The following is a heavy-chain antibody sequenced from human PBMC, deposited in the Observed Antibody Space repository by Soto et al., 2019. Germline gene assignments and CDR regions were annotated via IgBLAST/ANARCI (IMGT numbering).Heavy chain of an antibody. J-gene: IGHJ3*02. CDR1: GGSISSYY. D-gene: IGHD3-10*01. V-gene: IGHV4-59*01. Sequence: QVQLQESGPGLVKPSETLSLTCTVSGGSISSYYWSWSLQPPGKGLEWIGYIYYSGSTNYNPSLKSRVTISVDTSKNQFSLKLSSVTAADTAVYYCARVWGGAFDIWGQGTMVTVSS. CDR3: ARVWGGAFDI. CDR2: IYYSGST.